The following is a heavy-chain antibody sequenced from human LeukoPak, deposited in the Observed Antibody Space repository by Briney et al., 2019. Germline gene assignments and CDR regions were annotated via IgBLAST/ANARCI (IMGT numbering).Heavy chain of an antibody. CDR2: IYPGDSDT. D-gene: IGHD6-13*01. Sequence: GESLKISCKASGYSFTRYWIGWVRQMPGKGLEWMGIIYPGDSDTRYSPSFQGQVTILVDKSISTAYLQWSSLKASDTAMYHCARLIAAARGWFDPWGQGTLVTVSS. J-gene: IGHJ5*02. CDR3: ARLIAAARGWFDP. V-gene: IGHV5-51*01. CDR1: GYSFTRYW.